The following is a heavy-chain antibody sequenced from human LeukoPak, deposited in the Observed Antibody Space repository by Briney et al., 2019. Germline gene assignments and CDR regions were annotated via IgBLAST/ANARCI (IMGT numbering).Heavy chain of an antibody. J-gene: IGHJ6*02. Sequence: SETLSLTCTVSGGSISSYYWSWIRRPPGKGLEWIGYIYYSGSTNYNPSLKSRVTISVDTSKNQFSLKLSSVTAADTAVYYCARVEDYYGMDVWGQGTTVTVSS. D-gene: IGHD1-1*01. CDR2: IYYSGST. CDR1: GGSISSYY. CDR3: ARVEDYYGMDV. V-gene: IGHV4-59*01.